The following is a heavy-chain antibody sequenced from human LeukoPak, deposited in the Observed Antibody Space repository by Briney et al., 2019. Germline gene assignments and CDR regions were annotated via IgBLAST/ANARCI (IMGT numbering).Heavy chain of an antibody. CDR2: ISAYNGNT. Sequence: ASVTVSCTASGYTFTNYGISWVRQAPGQGLEWMGWISAYNGNTKYAQKLQGRVTMTTDTSTSTAYMELRSLRSDDTAVYYCARDTAMVTDYWGQGTLVTVSS. J-gene: IGHJ4*02. CDR1: GYTFTNYG. V-gene: IGHV1-18*04. CDR3: ARDTAMVTDY. D-gene: IGHD5-18*01.